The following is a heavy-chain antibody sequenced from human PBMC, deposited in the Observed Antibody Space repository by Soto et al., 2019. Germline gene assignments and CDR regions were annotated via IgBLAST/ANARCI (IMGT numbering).Heavy chain of an antibody. Sequence: QVQLVESGGGVVQPERSLRLSCAASGFSFGNSAMHWVRQAPGKGLEWVAAISFDGRDTYYATSVKGRFTISRDNSRNTLFVQMHGLGPESPFVYYCLEVTPVPRLCFGYWAQGPLVPFSS. V-gene: IGHV3-30*03. CDR3: LEVTPVPRLCFGY. CDR2: ISFDGRDT. CDR1: GFSFGNSA. D-gene: IGHD5-18*01. J-gene: IGHJ4*02.